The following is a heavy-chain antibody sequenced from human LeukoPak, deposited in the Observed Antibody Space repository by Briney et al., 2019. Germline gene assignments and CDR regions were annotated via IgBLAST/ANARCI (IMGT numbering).Heavy chain of an antibody. CDR1: GVSISSYY. V-gene: IGHV4-59*01. CDR3: ARIVAWYDAFNV. CDR2: IYYSGST. J-gene: IGHJ3*01. D-gene: IGHD5-12*01. Sequence: ESSETLSLTCTVSGVSISSYYWSWIRQPPGKGLEWIGYIYYSGSTNYNPSLKSRVTISVDPSKNQFSLKLSSVTAADTAVYYCARIVAWYDAFNVWGQGTMVTVSS.